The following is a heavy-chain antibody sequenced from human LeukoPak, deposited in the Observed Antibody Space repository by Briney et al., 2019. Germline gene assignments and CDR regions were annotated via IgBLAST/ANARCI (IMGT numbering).Heavy chain of an antibody. D-gene: IGHD1-1*01. J-gene: IGHJ6*02. Sequence: ASVKVSCKASGYTFTDYYMHWVRQAPGQGLEWMGWINPNSGGTNYAQKFQGRVTMTRDTSISTAYMELSRLRSDDTAVYYCASTKLYYYYYGMDVWGQGTTVTVSS. CDR3: ASTKLYYYYYGMDV. CDR1: GYTFTDYY. V-gene: IGHV1-2*02. CDR2: INPNSGGT.